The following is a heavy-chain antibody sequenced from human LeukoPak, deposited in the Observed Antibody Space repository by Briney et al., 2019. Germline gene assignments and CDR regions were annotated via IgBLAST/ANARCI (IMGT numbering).Heavy chain of an antibody. Sequence: SETLSLTCTVSGGSISSYYWSWIRQPPGKGLEWIGYIYYSGSTNYNPFLKSRVTISVDTSKNQFSLKLSSVTAADTAVYYCAREPYDSSGLILGWGQGTLVTVSS. CDR3: AREPYDSSGLILG. D-gene: IGHD3-22*01. CDR2: IYYSGST. V-gene: IGHV4-59*01. CDR1: GGSISSYY. J-gene: IGHJ4*02.